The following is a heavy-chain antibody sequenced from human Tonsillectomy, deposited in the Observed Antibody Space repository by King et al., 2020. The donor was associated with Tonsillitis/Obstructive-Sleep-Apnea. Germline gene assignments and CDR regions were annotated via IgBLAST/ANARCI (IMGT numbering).Heavy chain of an antibody. CDR1: GFTFSSHA. V-gene: IGHV3-23*04. D-gene: IGHD1-26*01. Sequence: VQLVESGGGLVQPGGPLRLSCAASGFTFSSHAMSWVRQAPGRGLEWVSAISDSGVSTTYADSVKGRFTISRDNSKNTLYLQMKSLRGEDTAVYFCAKRIVGATTQFDFWGQGTLVTVSS. CDR3: AKRIVGATTQFDF. CDR2: ISDSGVST. J-gene: IGHJ4*02.